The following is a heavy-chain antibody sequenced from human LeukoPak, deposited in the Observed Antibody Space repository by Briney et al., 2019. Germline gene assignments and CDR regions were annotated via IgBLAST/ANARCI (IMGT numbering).Heavy chain of an antibody. CDR2: ISSSSSYI. Sequence: GGSLRLSCAASGFTFSSYSMNWVRQAPGKGLEWVSSISSSSSYIYYADSVKGRFTISRDNAKNSLYLQMNSLRAEDTAVYYCAKDNRIVVVPAATFDYWGQGTLVTVSS. V-gene: IGHV3-21*01. CDR1: GFTFSSYS. D-gene: IGHD2-2*01. J-gene: IGHJ4*02. CDR3: AKDNRIVVVPAATFDY.